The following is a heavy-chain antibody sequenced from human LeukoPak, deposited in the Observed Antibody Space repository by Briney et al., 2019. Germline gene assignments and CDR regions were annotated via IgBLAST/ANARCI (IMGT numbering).Heavy chain of an antibody. CDR2: LRRKANSYAT. J-gene: IGHJ4*02. Sequence: PGGSLRLSCAASGFTFSGSAMHWVRQASGQGLEWVGRLRRKANSYATAYAASVKGRFTISRDDSKNTAYLQMNSLKTEDTAVYYCTRQGYDFWSGYLYWGQGTLVTVSS. D-gene: IGHD3-3*01. V-gene: IGHV3-73*01. CDR3: TRQGYDFWSGYLY. CDR1: GFTFSGSA.